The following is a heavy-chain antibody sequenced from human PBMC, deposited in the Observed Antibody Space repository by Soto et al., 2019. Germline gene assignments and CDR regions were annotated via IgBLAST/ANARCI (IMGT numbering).Heavy chain of an antibody. Sequence: PGGSLRLSCAASGFTFSSYAMSWVRQAPGKGLEWVSAISGSGGSTYYADSVKGRFTISRDNSKNTLYLQMNSLRAEDTAVYYCAKDQWSGYDPGQNWFDPWGQGTLVTVSS. CDR2: ISGSGGST. CDR3: AKDQWSGYDPGQNWFDP. V-gene: IGHV3-23*01. D-gene: IGHD5-12*01. CDR1: GFTFSSYA. J-gene: IGHJ5*02.